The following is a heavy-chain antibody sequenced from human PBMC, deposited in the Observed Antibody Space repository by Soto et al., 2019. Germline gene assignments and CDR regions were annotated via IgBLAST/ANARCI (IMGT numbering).Heavy chain of an antibody. D-gene: IGHD3-3*01. CDR3: ARDLSTNYDFWSGYYTRSENWFDP. V-gene: IGHV7-4-1*01. Sequence: GASVKVSCKASGYTFTSYAMNWVRQAPGQGLEWMGWINTNTRNPTYAQGFTGRVVFSLDTSVSTAYLQICSLKAEDTAVYYCARDLSTNYDFWSGYYTRSENWFDPWGQGTLVTVSS. J-gene: IGHJ5*02. CDR1: GYTFTSYA. CDR2: INTNTRNP.